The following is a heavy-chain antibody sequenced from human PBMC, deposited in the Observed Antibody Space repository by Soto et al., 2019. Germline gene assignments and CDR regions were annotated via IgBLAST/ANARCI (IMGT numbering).Heavy chain of an antibody. D-gene: IGHD2-21*02. V-gene: IGHV4-4*02. Sequence: QVQLQESGPGLVKPSGTLSLTCAVSGDSISSDKWWSWVRQPPGKGLEWIGEIHHSGRTNYNPSLKSRVTISVEKSKNQVSLELSSMTAADTAVYYCARGGDWQFDYWGQGTRVNVSS. J-gene: IGHJ4*02. CDR1: GDSISSDKW. CDR2: IHHSGRT. CDR3: ARGGDWQFDY.